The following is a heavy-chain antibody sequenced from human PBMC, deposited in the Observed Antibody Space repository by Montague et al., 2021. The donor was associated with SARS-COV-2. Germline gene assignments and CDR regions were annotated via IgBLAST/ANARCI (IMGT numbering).Heavy chain of an antibody. CDR1: GGSISSSSYY. Sequence: SETLSLTCTVSGGSISSSSYYWGWIRQPPGKGLEWIGSIYYSGSTYYXXXLKSRVTISVDTSKNQFSLKLSSVTAADTAVYYCARVKTPRYYDILTGYSKYYGMDVWGQGTTVTVSS. CDR3: ARVKTPRYYDILTGYSKYYGMDV. V-gene: IGHV4-39*07. D-gene: IGHD3-9*01. CDR2: IYYSGST. J-gene: IGHJ6*02.